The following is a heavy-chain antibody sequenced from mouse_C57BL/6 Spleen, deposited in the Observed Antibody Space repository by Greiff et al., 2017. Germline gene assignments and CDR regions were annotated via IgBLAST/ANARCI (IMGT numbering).Heavy chain of an antibody. CDR2: IYPSDSET. CDR3: ARNDYDMDY. J-gene: IGHJ4*01. D-gene: IGHD2-4*01. V-gene: IGHV1-61*01. CDR1: GYTFTSYW. Sequence: QVHVKQPGAELVRPGSSVKLSCKASGYTFTSYWMDWVKQRPGQGLEWIGNIYPSDSETHYNQKFKDKATLTVDKSSSTAYMQLSSLTSEDSAVYYCARNDYDMDYWGQGTSVTVSS.